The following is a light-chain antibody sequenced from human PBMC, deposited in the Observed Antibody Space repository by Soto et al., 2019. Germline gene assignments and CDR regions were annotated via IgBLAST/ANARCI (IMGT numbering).Light chain of an antibody. CDR2: DVS. V-gene: IGLV2-11*01. Sequence: QSALTQPRSVSGSPGQSATISCTGTSSDVGGYKYVSWYQQHPGKAPKLMIYDVSKRPSGVPDRFSGSKSGNTASLTISGLQAEDEADYYCCSYAGSYTFYVFGTGTKVTVL. CDR3: CSYAGSYTFYV. CDR1: SSDVGGYKY. J-gene: IGLJ1*01.